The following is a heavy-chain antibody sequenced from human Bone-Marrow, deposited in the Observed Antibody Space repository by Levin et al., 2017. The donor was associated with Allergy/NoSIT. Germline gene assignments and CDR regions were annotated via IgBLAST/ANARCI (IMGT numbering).Heavy chain of an antibody. CDR1: GFTVSSNS. D-gene: IGHD5-18*01. J-gene: IGHJ4*02. CDR2: LYSGGNK. V-gene: IGHV3-53*01. CDR3: ARKHTYGLD. Sequence: GESLKISCAASGFTVSSNSMTWVRQAPGRGLEWVSVLYSGGNKDYADSVKGRFTISRDSSKNTLYLQMNSLRAEDTAVYFCARKHTYGLDWGRGTLVTVSS.